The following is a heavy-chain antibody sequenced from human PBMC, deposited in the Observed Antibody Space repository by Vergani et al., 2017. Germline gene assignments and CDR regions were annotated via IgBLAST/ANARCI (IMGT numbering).Heavy chain of an antibody. Sequence: QLQLQESGSGLVKPSQTLSLTCAVSGGSISSGGYSWSWIRQPPGKGLEWIGYIYHSGSTDYNPSLKSRVTISVDRSKNQFSLKLSSVTAAATAVYYCARGHDSSGYYYDYWGQGTLVTVSS. CDR3: ARGHDSSGYYYDY. D-gene: IGHD3-22*01. J-gene: IGHJ4*02. CDR2: IYHSGST. V-gene: IGHV4-30-2*01. CDR1: GGSISSGGYS.